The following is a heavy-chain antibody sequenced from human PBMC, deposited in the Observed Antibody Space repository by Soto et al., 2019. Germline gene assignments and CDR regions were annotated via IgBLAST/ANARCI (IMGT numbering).Heavy chain of an antibody. CDR2: INPSGNT. Sequence: QVQQQQWGARLLKPSETLSLTCAVSGGSFSGYHWSWIRQSPGKGLEWIGEINPSGNTNFNPSLKSRVPIPRDTSRNEISLRLSSVTAADTAVYYCARGCRIAYFSGSTSYYVFDIWGQGDLVTVSS. CDR1: GGSFSGYH. V-gene: IGHV4-34*01. J-gene: IGHJ4*02. CDR3: ARGCRIAYFSGSTSYYVFDI. D-gene: IGHD3-10*01.